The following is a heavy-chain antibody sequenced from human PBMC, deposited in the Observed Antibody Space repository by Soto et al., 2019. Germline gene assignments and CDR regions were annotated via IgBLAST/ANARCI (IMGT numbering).Heavy chain of an antibody. CDR2: IYYSGST. Sequence: SETLSLTCTVSGGSISSYYWSWIRQPPGKGLEWIGYIYYSGSTNYNPSLKSRVTISVDTSKNQFSLKLSSVTAADTAVYYCAREVSSSWYKNWFDPWGQGTLVTVSS. CDR1: GGSISSYY. CDR3: AREVSSSWYKNWFDP. D-gene: IGHD6-13*01. V-gene: IGHV4-59*01. J-gene: IGHJ5*02.